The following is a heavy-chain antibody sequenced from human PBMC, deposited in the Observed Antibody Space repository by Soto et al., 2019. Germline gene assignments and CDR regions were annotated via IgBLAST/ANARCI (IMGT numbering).Heavy chain of an antibody. CDR3: ARETKDSSGYWDV. CDR1: GGSISSSNW. J-gene: IGHJ6*02. V-gene: IGHV4-4*02. D-gene: IGHD3-22*01. Sequence: SETLSLTCAVSGGSISSSNWWSRVRQPPGKGLEWIGEIYHSGSTNYNPSLKSRVTISVDKSKNQFSLKLSSVTAADTAVYYCARETKDSSGYWDVWGEGTTVT. CDR2: IYHSGST.